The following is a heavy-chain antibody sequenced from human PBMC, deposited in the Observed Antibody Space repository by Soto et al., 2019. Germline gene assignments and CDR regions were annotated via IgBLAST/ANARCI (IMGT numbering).Heavy chain of an antibody. CDR2: IYYSGST. Sequence: SETLSLTCTVSGGSISSSSYYWGWIRQPPGKGLEWIGSIYYSGSTYYNPSLKSRVTISVDTSKHQFSLKLSSVTAADTAVYYCARECPLEQLGVHWFAPCGQGTLVTVSS. J-gene: IGHJ5*02. V-gene: IGHV4-39*02. D-gene: IGHD6-13*01. CDR1: GGSISSSSYY. CDR3: ARECPLEQLGVHWFAP.